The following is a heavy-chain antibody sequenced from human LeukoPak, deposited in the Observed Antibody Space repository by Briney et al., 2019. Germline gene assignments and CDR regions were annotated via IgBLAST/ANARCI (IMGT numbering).Heavy chain of an antibody. Sequence: ASVTVSCKASGYTFTGYYMHWVRQAPGQGLEWMGWINPNSGGTNYAQKFQGRVTMTRDTSISTAYMELSRLRSDDTAVYYCARGGYCSSTSCYVGYNYGMDVWGQGTTVTVSS. J-gene: IGHJ6*02. CDR3: ARGGYCSSTSCYVGYNYGMDV. D-gene: IGHD2-2*01. CDR2: INPNSGGT. CDR1: GYTFTGYY. V-gene: IGHV1-2*02.